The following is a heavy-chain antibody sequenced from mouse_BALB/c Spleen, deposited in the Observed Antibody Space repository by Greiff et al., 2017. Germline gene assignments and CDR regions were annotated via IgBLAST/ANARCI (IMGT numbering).Heavy chain of an antibody. V-gene: IGHV2-6-2*01. CDR3: ARHGYYERDSYAMDY. D-gene: IGHD2-3*01. Sequence: QVQLKESGPDLVAPSQSLSITCTVSGFSLTSYGVHWVRQPPGKGLEWLVVIWSDGSTTYNSALKSRLSISKDNSKSQVFLKMNSLQTDDTAMYYCARHGYYERDSYAMDYWGQGTSVTVSS. CDR1: GFSLTSYG. CDR2: IWSDGST. J-gene: IGHJ4*01.